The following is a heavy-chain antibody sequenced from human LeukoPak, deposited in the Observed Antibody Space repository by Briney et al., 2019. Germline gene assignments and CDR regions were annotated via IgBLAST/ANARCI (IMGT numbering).Heavy chain of an antibody. CDR3: ASGRQLGY. Sequence: GGSVSLSCAGSGFTFSNYWMSWVRQAPGKGLEWVANIKEDGSEKYYVDSVKGRFTISRDNARNSLYLQMNSLRAEDTAVYYCASGRQLGYWGQGTLVTVSS. J-gene: IGHJ4*02. D-gene: IGHD6-13*01. V-gene: IGHV3-7*01. CDR2: IKEDGSEK. CDR1: GFTFSNYW.